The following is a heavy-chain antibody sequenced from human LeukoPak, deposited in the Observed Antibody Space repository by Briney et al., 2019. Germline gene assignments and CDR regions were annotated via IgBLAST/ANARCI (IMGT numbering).Heavy chain of an antibody. D-gene: IGHD3-9*01. CDR2: IKQDGSEK. CDR3: ARSRYFAYFDY. V-gene: IGHV3-7*01. J-gene: IGHJ4*02. CDR1: GFTFSSYW. Sequence: GGSLRLSCAASGFTFSSYWMGWVRQAPGKGLEWVANIKQDGSEKYYVDSVKGRFTISRDNGKNSLYLQMNSLRAEDTAVYYCARSRYFAYFDYWGQGTLVTVSS.